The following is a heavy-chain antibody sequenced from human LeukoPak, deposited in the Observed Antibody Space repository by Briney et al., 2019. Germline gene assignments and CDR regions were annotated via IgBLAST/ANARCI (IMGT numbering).Heavy chain of an antibody. CDR3: ATGGIAARFFDY. J-gene: IGHJ4*02. D-gene: IGHD6-6*01. Sequence: GASVKVSCKVSGYTLTELSMHWVRQAPGKGLEWRGGFDPEDGETIYAQKFQGRVTMTEDTSTDTAYMELSSLRSEDTAVYYCATGGIAARFFDYWGQGTLVTVSS. CDR1: GYTLTELS. V-gene: IGHV1-24*01. CDR2: FDPEDGET.